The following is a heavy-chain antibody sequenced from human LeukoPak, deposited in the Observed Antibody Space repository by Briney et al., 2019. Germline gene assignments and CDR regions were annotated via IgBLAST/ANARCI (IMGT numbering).Heavy chain of an antibody. CDR1: GFTFSYYA. CDR2: ITGSGGNT. D-gene: IGHD3-9*01. V-gene: IGHV3-23*01. J-gene: IGHJ4*02. Sequence: PGASLRLSYAASGFTFSYYAMRWVRPAPGKGLEWVSAITGSGGNTYYADSVKGRFTISRDNSKNTVFLQMNSLRAEDTAVYYCAKWGDYDVLTGYYVSDYWGQGTLVTVSS. CDR3: AKWGDYDVLTGYYVSDY.